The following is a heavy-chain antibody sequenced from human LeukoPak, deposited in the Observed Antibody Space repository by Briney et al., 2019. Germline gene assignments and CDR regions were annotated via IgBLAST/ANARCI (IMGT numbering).Heavy chain of an antibody. D-gene: IGHD4-17*01. CDR1: GFTFSSYG. J-gene: IGHJ6*02. Sequence: PGGSLRLSCAASGFTFSSYGMHWVRQAPGKGLEWVAVISYDGSNKYYADSVKGRFTISRDNSKNTQYLQMNSLRAEDTAVYYCAKSNGDYTFRGMDVWGQGTTVTVSS. CDR2: ISYDGSNK. CDR3: AKSNGDYTFRGMDV. V-gene: IGHV3-30*18.